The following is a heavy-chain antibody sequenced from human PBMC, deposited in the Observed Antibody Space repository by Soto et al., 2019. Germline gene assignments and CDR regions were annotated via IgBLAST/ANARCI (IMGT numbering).Heavy chain of an antibody. J-gene: IGHJ4*02. Sequence: GGSLRLSCAASGFTFSSYGMHWVRQAPGKGLEWVAVIWYDGSNKYYADSVKGRFTISRDNSKNTLYLQMNSLRSEDTAVYYCATLYGSGSYSQPFDYWGQGTLVTVSS. CDR1: GFTFSSYG. CDR3: ATLYGSGSYSQPFDY. D-gene: IGHD3-10*01. CDR2: IWYDGSNK. V-gene: IGHV3-30*02.